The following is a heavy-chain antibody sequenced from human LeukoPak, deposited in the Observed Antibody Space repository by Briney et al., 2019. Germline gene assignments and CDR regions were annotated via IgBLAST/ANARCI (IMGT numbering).Heavy chain of an antibody. D-gene: IGHD1-1*01. V-gene: IGHV4-61*01. CDR3: ARTGSTGGY. J-gene: IGHJ4*02. CDR1: GGSVSGGNYY. Sequence: SETLSLTCTVSGGSVSGGNYYCSWIRQSPGKGLEWIGYIHYSGSTVYNPSLKSRVTMSIDTSKNPFSLNLSSVTAADTAVYYCARTGSTGGYWGQGTLVTVSS. CDR2: IHYSGST.